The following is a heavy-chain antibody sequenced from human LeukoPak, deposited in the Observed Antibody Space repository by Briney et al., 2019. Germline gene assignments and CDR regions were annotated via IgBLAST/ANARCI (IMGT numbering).Heavy chain of an antibody. D-gene: IGHD3-22*01. V-gene: IGHV3-23*01. J-gene: IGHJ4*02. CDR1: GITLSNHA. Sequence: GGSLRLSCAVSGITLSNHAMSWVRLAPGRGLEWVSAITGGADSTYYAESVKGRFTISRDNSKNTLFLQMNSLRAEDTAVYYCAKDQRAAHYFYDSTAYYPHYFDYWGQGTLVTVTS. CDR3: AKDQRAAHYFYDSTAYYPHYFDY. CDR2: ITGGADST.